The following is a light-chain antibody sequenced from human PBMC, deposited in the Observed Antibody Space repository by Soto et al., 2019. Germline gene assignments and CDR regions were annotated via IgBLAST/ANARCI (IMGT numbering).Light chain of an antibody. CDR1: QSLSSY. CDR3: QQYGSSPWT. V-gene: IGKV3-20*01. CDR2: GAS. Sequence: RSWLPGDRVTITCRASQSLSSYLAWYQQKPGQAPRLLIYGASSRATGVPDRFSGSGSGTEFTLTISRLEPEDFAVYYCQQYGSSPWTFGQGTKVDIK. J-gene: IGKJ1*01.